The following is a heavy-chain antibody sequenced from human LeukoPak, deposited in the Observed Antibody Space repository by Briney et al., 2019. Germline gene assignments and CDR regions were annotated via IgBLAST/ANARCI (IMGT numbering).Heavy chain of an antibody. Sequence: SETLSLTCTVSGGSISSYYWSWIRQPPGKGLEWIGYIYYSGSTNYNPSLKSRVTISLDTSKNQFSLKLSSVTAADTAVYYCAGGDYHPYYYGMDVWGQGTTVTVSS. CDR3: AGGDYHPYYYGMDV. J-gene: IGHJ6*02. D-gene: IGHD4-11*01. CDR2: IYYSGST. V-gene: IGHV4-59*01. CDR1: GGSISSYY.